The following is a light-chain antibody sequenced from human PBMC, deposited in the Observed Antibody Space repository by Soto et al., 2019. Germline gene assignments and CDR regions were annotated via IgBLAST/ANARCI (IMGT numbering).Light chain of an antibody. J-gene: IGKJ3*01. Sequence: EIVLTQSPATLSLSPGERATLSCRASQSVSAYLAWYQQRPGQVPRLLIYDASSRATGIPARFSGSGSGTDFTLTISSLEPEDFAVYYCQRRSNWPFTFGPGTNVEIK. CDR1: QSVSAY. CDR3: QRRSNWPFT. CDR2: DAS. V-gene: IGKV3-11*01.